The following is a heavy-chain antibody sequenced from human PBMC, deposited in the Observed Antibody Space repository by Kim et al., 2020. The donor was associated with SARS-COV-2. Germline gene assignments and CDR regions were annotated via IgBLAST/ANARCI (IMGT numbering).Heavy chain of an antibody. CDR3: ARGYRGGGPFDY. CDR1: GGSISSYY. D-gene: IGHD5-12*01. CDR2: IYYSGST. Sequence: SETLSLTCTVSGGSISSYYWSWIRQPPGKGLEWIGYIYYSGSTNYNPSLKSRVTISVDTSKNQFSLKLSSVTAADTAVYYCARGYRGGGPFDYWGQGTLVTVSS. J-gene: IGHJ4*02. V-gene: IGHV4-59*01.